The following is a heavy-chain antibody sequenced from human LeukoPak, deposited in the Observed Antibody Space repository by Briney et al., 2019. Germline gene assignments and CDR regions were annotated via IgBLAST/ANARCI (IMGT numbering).Heavy chain of an antibody. J-gene: IGHJ4*02. V-gene: IGHV3-30*18. CDR1: GFTFSSYG. CDR2: ISYDGSNK. CDR3: AKDAGSTAGD. Sequence: HPGGSLRLSCAASGFTFSSYGMHWVRQAPGKGLEWVAVISYDGSNKYYADSVKGRFTISRDNSKNTLYLQMNSLRAEDTAVYYCAKDAGSTAGDWGQGTLVTVSS. D-gene: IGHD1-14*01.